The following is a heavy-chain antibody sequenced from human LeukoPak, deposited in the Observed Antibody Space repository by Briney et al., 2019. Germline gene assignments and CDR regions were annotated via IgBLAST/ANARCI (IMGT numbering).Heavy chain of an antibody. CDR2: IRYDGTTI. J-gene: IGHJ1*01. D-gene: IGHD6-25*01. Sequence: GGSLRLSCVASGLTFSNYGIHWVRQAPGKGLERVTYIRYDGTTIYYADSVKGRFTISRDNSKNTVYLQMNSLRAEDTAVFYCARGSKAANAEYFQHWGQGTLVTVSS. CDR3: ARGSKAANAEYFQH. CDR1: GLTFSNYG. V-gene: IGHV3-30*02.